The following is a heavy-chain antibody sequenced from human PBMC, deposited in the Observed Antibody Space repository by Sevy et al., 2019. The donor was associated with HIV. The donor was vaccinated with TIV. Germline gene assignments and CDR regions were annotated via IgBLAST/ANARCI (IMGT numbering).Heavy chain of an antibody. CDR2: ISSSSSYI. J-gene: IGHJ4*02. D-gene: IGHD5-12*01. CDR1: GFTFSSYS. CDR3: ARGRGGYRGYDYFDY. V-gene: IGHV3-21*01. Sequence: GGSLRLSCAASGFTFSSYSMNWVRQAPGKGLEWVSSISSSSSYIYYADSVKGRFTISRDNAKNSLYLQMNSLRAEDTAVYYCARGRGGYRGYDYFDYWGQGTLVTVSS.